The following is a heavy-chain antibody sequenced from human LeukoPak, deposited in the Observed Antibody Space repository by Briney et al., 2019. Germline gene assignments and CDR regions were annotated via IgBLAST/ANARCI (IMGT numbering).Heavy chain of an antibody. V-gene: IGHV3-23*01. CDR2: MSAGDAST. D-gene: IGHD1-26*01. Sequence: GGSLRLSCAASGFTFSTYAMGWVRQPPGKGLEWVSTMSAGDASTYYADSVQGRFTISRDNSKNTLSLQMNTLRAEDTAVYYCAKLLDHSRGFYYNAMDVWGRGTTVTVSS. CDR3: AKLLDHSRGFYYNAMDV. CDR1: GFTFSTYA. J-gene: IGHJ6*02.